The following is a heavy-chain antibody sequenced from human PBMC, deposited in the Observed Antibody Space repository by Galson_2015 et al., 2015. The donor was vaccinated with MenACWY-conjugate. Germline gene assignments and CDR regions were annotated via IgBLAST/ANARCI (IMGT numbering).Heavy chain of an antibody. D-gene: IGHD7-27*01. CDR1: GGSISSHY. J-gene: IGHJ4*02. V-gene: IGHV4-59*08. Sequence: SETLSLTCTVSGGSISSHYWSWFRQPPGKGLEWIAYIRDTGSLKDNPSLKSRVTMSADKSNNQFSLRLISVTAADTAVYYCARIPTWGSSFGYLDYWGQGILVAVSS. CDR3: ARIPTWGSSFGYLDY. CDR2: IRDTGSL.